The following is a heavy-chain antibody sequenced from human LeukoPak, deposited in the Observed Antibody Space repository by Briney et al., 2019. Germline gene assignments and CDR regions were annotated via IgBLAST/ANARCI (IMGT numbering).Heavy chain of an antibody. V-gene: IGHV3-30*02. CDR3: AKYDGSSFSSLVLFDH. J-gene: IGHJ4*02. D-gene: IGHD4/OR15-4a*01. CDR1: GFTLSYYG. CDR2: TRYDGNNQ. Sequence: GGSLRLSCAASGFTLSYYGMHWVRQAPGKGLEWVAFTRYDGNNQYYADSVKGRFTISRDNSKNMLYLQMNSLRTEDTAVYYCAKYDGSSFSSLVLFDHWGQGTLVTVSS.